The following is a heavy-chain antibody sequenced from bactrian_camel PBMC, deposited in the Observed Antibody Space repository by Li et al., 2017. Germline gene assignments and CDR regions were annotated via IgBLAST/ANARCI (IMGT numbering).Heavy chain of an antibody. V-gene: IGHV3S53*01. CDR1: GYTYSSNC. Sequence: HVQLVESGGGSVQAGGSLRLSCAASGYTYSSNCMGWFRQTPGQEREFVASIDSDGSIAYGDSVKGRFTISQDKAKNTVYLQMNSLKPEDTAIYYCAAGRPRIGSWSLNPGWYSDWGQGTQVTVS. J-gene: IGHJ4*01. D-gene: IGHD6*01. CDR3: AAGRPRIGSWSLNPGWYSD. CDR2: IDSDGSI.